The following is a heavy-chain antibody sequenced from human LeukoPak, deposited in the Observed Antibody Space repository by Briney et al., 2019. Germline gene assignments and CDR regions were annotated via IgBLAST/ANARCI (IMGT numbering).Heavy chain of an antibody. CDR2: IYHSGST. V-gene: IGHV4-38-2*01. CDR3: ARNRYYGSGSYSQSNWFDP. D-gene: IGHD3-10*01. J-gene: IGHJ5*02. CDR1: GYSISSGYY. Sequence: PSETLSLTCAVSGYSISSGYYWGWIRQPPGKGLGWIGSIYHSGSTYYNPSLKSRVTISVDTSKNQFSLKLSSVTAADTAVYYCARNRYYGSGSYSQSNWFDPWGQGTLVTVSS.